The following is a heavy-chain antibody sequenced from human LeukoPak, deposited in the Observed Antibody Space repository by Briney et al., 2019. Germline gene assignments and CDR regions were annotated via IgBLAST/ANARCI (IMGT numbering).Heavy chain of an antibody. D-gene: IGHD3-22*01. CDR1: GYTFTGYY. CDR2: INPSGGST. V-gene: IGHV1-46*01. J-gene: IGHJ4*02. Sequence: ASVKVSCKASGYTFTGYYMHWVRQAPGQGLEWMGIINPSGGSTSYAQKFQGRVTMTRDTSTSTVYMELSSLRSEDTAVYYCARDNAPFYYDSSGSYDYWGQGTLVTVSS. CDR3: ARDNAPFYYDSSGSYDY.